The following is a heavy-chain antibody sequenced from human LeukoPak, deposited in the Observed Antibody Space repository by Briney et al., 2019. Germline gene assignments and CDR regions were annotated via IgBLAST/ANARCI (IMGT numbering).Heavy chain of an antibody. CDR2: MNPNNGNT. CDR1: GFTFTSYD. V-gene: IGHV1-8*01. Sequence: ASVKVSCKASGFTFTSYDINWVRQASGQGLEWMGWMNPNNGNTGYAQKFQGRVTMTRDTSTSTVYMELSSLRSEDTAVYYCARATTYYYYGMDVWGQGTTVTVSS. J-gene: IGHJ6*02. CDR3: ARATTYYYYGMDV. D-gene: IGHD1-14*01.